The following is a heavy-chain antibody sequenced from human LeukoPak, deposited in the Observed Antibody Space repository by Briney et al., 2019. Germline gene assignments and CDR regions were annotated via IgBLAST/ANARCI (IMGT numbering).Heavy chain of an antibody. J-gene: IGHJ4*02. D-gene: IGHD3-16*02. V-gene: IGHV6-1*01. CDR1: VDTVSSNSAP. Sequence: SQTLSLTCAISVDTVSSNSAPWNWIRQSPSRGLEWLGRTYYRSKWLHEYALSVESQISINPDTSKNQFSLQLNSVTPEDTAVYYCERNLSPYFYYWGQGTLVTVSS. CDR2: TYYRSKWLH. CDR3: ERNLSPYFYY.